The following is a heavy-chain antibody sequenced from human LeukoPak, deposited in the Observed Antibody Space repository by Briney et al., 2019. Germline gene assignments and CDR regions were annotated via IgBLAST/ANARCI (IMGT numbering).Heavy chain of an antibody. Sequence: SETLSLTCTVSGGSISSSSYSWGWIRQPPGKGLEWIGSIYYSGSTYYNPSLKSRVTISVDTSKNQFSLKLSSVTAADTAVYYCARLSYYYDSSGYYYPINYYFDYWGQGTLVTVSS. D-gene: IGHD3-22*01. V-gene: IGHV4-39*01. J-gene: IGHJ4*02. CDR3: ARLSYYYDSSGYYYPINYYFDY. CDR1: GGSISSSSYS. CDR2: IYYSGST.